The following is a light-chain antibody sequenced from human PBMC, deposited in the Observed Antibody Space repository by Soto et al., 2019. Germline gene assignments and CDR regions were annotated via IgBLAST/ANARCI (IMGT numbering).Light chain of an antibody. CDR1: QSLVYTNGYNY. V-gene: IGKV2-28*01. CDR2: LGS. Sequence: DIVLTQSPLSLPVTPGEPASISCRSSQSLVYTNGYNYLDWYLQKPGQSPQLLIYLGSNPASGVSDRFCGSGLCTDFTLKIRRVEAEDAGVYYCMQGVRPAFTFGQGTQLEIK. J-gene: IGKJ2*01. CDR3: MQGVRPAFT.